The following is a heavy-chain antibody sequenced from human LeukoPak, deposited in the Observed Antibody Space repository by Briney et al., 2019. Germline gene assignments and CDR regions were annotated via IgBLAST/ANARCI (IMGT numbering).Heavy chain of an antibody. V-gene: IGHV3-7*02. Sequence: GGSLRLSCAASGFSFSDSWMDWARQAPGKGLEWVANIKPDGSEIYYVDAVKGRFTISRDNAKNSLYLQMNSLRAEDTAVYYCTRSLDYWGQGTLVTVSS. CDR2: IKPDGSEI. CDR1: GFSFSDSW. D-gene: IGHD2-15*01. J-gene: IGHJ4*02. CDR3: TRSLDY.